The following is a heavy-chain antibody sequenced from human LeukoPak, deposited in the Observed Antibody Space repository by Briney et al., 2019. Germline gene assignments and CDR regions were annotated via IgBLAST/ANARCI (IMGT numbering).Heavy chain of an antibody. Sequence: ASVKVSCKASGYTFTGYYMHWVRQAPGQGLEWMGWINPNSGGTNYAQKFQGRVTMTRDTSISTAYMELSRLRSDDTAVYYCGRGYYLRYYYMDVWGKGTTVTVSS. J-gene: IGHJ6*03. CDR3: GRGYYLRYYYMDV. CDR1: GYTFTGYY. CDR2: INPNSGGT. V-gene: IGHV1-2*02. D-gene: IGHD3-22*01.